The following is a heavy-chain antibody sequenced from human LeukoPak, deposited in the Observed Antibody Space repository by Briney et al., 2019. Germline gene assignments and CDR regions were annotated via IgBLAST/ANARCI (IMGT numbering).Heavy chain of an antibody. V-gene: IGHV4-59*01. CDR2: IYYSGST. D-gene: IGHD3-22*01. CDR3: ARDPTMIGLGDAFDI. J-gene: IGHJ3*02. CDR1: GGSISSYY. Sequence: PSETLSLTWTVSGGSISSYYWSWIRQPPGEGLDWIGYIYYSGSTNYNPSLKSRVTISVDTSKNQFSLKLSSVTAADTAVYYCARDPTMIGLGDAFDIWGRGTMVTVSS.